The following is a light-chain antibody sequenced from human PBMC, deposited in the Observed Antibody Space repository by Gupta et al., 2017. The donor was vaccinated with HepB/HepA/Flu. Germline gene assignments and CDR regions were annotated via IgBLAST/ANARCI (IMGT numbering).Light chain of an antibody. CDR2: GAS. CDR3: HKYVPSPRT. Sequence: IVLTQSPGTLSLSPGERAPLSCRASKSLHNPYLAWYQQKPGQAPSLLSYGASSRANAIPDRFSGSGSGTDFTLTITRLEPEDFAVYYCHKYVPSPRTFGRGTKVEIK. J-gene: IGKJ1*01. CDR1: KSLHNPY. V-gene: IGKV3-20*01.